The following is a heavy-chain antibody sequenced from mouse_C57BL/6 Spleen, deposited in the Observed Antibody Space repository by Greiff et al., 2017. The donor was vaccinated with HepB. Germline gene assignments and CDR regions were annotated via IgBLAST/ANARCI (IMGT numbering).Heavy chain of an antibody. CDR1: GYTFTSYW. CDR2: IHPNSGST. J-gene: IGHJ2*01. Sequence: QVQLQQPGAELVKPGASVKLSCKASGYTFTSYWMHWVKQRPGQGLEWIGMIHPNSGSTNYNEKFKSKATLTVDKSSSTAYMQLSSLTSEDSAVYYCARDGVRYYYYGSSFDYWGQGTTLTVSS. CDR3: ARDGVRYYYYGSSFDY. D-gene: IGHD1-1*01. V-gene: IGHV1-64*01.